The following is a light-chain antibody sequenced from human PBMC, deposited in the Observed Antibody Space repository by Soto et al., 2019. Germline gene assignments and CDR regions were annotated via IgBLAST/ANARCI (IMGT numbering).Light chain of an antibody. CDR2: GAS. CDR1: QSVSSSF. V-gene: IGKV3D-7*01. CDR3: QQDYNLPWT. J-gene: IGKJ1*01. Sequence: EIVLTQSPATLSLSPGERATLSCRAGQSVSSSFLSWYQQKPGQAPRLLIYGASIRATGIPARFSGSGSGTAFTLSISSLQPEDFAVYYCQQDYNLPWTFGQGTKVDIK.